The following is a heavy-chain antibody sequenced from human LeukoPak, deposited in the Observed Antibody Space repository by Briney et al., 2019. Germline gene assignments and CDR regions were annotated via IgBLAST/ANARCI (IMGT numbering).Heavy chain of an antibody. V-gene: IGHV1-2*02. D-gene: IGHD3-22*01. CDR2: INPNSGGT. Sequence: ASVKVSCKASGYTFTGYYMHWVRQAPGQGLEWMGWINPNSGGTNYAQKFQGRVTMTRDTSISTAYMELSRLRSDDTAVYYCARGGYYYDSSGYDYFDYWDQGTLVTVSS. CDR1: GYTFTGYY. J-gene: IGHJ4*02. CDR3: ARGGYYYDSSGYDYFDY.